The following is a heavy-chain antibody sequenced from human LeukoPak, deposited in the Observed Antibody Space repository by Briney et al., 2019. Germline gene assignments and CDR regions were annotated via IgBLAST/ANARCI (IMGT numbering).Heavy chain of an antibody. D-gene: IGHD2-21*01. J-gene: IGHJ3*02. CDR1: GFTFSSYW. CDR3: ARRGGGGRSDALDI. V-gene: IGHV3-74*01. Sequence: AGGSLRLSCAASGFTFSSYWMHWVRQAPGKGLVWVSRINSDGSTTSYADSVKGRFTISRDNAKNTLYLQMNSLRDEGTAVYYCARRGGGGRSDALDIWGQGTMVTVSS. CDR2: INSDGSTT.